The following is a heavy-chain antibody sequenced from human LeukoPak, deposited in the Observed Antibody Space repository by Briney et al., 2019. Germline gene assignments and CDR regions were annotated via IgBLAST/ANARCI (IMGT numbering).Heavy chain of an antibody. V-gene: IGHV5-51*01. D-gene: IGHD6-13*01. Sequence: GASLQISCKGSGYSFTSYWIGWVRQLPGKGLEWMGIIYSGDSDTTYSPSFQGQVTISADGSISTAYLQWSSLKASDTAMYYCARSTGYTSSWRTRGPNYFDYWGQGTLVTVSS. CDR2: IYSGDSDT. J-gene: IGHJ4*02. CDR3: ARSTGYTSSWRTRGPNYFDY. CDR1: GYSFTSYW.